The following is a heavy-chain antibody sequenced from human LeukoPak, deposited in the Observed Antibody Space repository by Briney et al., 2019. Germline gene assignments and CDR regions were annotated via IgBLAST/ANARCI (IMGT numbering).Heavy chain of an antibody. Sequence: SETLSLTCAVYGGSFSGYTGSRIRQPQGKGLEWVGEINHSGSTNYNPSLKSRVTISVDTSKNQFSLKLSSVTAADTAVYYCASRQRGYRTLGAFDIWGQATMVTVSS. CDR3: ASRQRGYRTLGAFDI. CDR1: GGSFSGYT. V-gene: IGHV4-34*01. CDR2: INHSGST. J-gene: IGHJ3*02. D-gene: IGHD5-18*01.